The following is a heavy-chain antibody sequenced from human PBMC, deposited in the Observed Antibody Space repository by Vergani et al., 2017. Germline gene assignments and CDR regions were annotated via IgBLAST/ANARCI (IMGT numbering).Heavy chain of an antibody. Sequence: QVHLVESGGGVVQPGRSLRLSCVVSGFTSSYYGMHWVRQAPGKGMEWMAVISYEGTQKYYADSVKGLFTIFRDNSKSTLYLQMNSLRTEDTAVYYCATTSCGTPCCQIGYFREWGQGTLVTVSS. CDR3: ATTSCGTPCCQIGYFRE. CDR2: ISYEGTQK. J-gene: IGHJ1*01. D-gene: IGHD2-15*01. V-gene: IGHV3-30*03. CDR1: GFTSSYYG.